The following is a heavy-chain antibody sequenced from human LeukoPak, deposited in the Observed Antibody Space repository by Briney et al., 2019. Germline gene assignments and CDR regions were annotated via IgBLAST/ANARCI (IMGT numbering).Heavy chain of an antibody. CDR2: VSPVGTDT. CDR3: TRGCTGTRCPADY. V-gene: IGHV3-74*01. CDR1: GFTFNSHW. D-gene: IGHD2-2*01. J-gene: IGHJ4*02. Sequence: PGGSLRLSCAASGFTFNSHWMHWVRRAPGKGLMWVSTVSPVGTDTNYADSVRGRFTISRDNAKNTLYLQMNSLRAEDTALYFCTRGCTGTRCPADYWGQGALVTVSS.